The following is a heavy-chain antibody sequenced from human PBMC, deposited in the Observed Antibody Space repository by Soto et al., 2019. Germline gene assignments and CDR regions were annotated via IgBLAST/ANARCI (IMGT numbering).Heavy chain of an antibody. V-gene: IGHV4-59*01. J-gene: IGHJ4*02. Sequence: ASETLSLTCTVSGGSISSFYWSWIRQPPGKGLEWIGYISYSVSTNYNPSLKSRVTISVDTSKNQFSLKLSSVTAADTAVYFCARGGRMATTPFAYWGQGTLVTVSS. CDR3: ARGGRMATTPFAY. D-gene: IGHD5-12*01. CDR2: ISYSVST. CDR1: GGSISSFY.